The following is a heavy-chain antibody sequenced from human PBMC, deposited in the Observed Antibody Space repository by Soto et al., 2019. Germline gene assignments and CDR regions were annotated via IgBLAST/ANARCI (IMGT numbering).Heavy chain of an antibody. CDR1: GFTFGDYA. V-gene: IGHV3-49*04. Sequence: GGSLRLSCRASGFTFGDYAMSWVRQAPGKGLEWVGFIRSKAYGGTTEYAASVKGRFTISRDDSKSIAYLQMNSLKTEDTAVYYCARDYYDSSGYYHWFDPWGQGTLVTVYS. J-gene: IGHJ5*02. CDR3: ARDYYDSSGYYHWFDP. CDR2: IRSKAYGGTT. D-gene: IGHD3-22*01.